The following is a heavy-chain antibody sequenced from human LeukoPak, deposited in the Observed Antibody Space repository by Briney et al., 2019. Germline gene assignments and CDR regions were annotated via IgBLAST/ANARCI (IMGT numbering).Heavy chain of an antibody. J-gene: IGHJ4*02. D-gene: IGHD3-22*01. Sequence: GASVKVSCKASGYTFAGYYMHWVRQAPGQGLEWMGWINPNSGGTNYAQKFQGRVTMTRDTSIRTAYMELSRLRSDDTAVYYCASRGDSSGYPLTYWGQGTLVAVSS. CDR2: INPNSGGT. V-gene: IGHV1-2*02. CDR1: GYTFAGYY. CDR3: ASRGDSSGYPLTY.